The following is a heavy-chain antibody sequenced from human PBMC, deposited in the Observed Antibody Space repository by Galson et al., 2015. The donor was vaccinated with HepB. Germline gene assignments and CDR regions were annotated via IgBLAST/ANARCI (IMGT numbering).Heavy chain of an antibody. D-gene: IGHD4-17*01. V-gene: IGHV3-23*01. CDR3: AKDDDYAEYGYYFDH. CDR2: VSGSGFRT. J-gene: IGHJ4*02. CDR1: GFTFTNYA. Sequence: SLRLSCAASGFTFTNYAMNWVRQAPGKGLEWVSDVSGSGFRTSYADSVKGRFTISRDNSENIVYLHMSSLRAEDTALYYCAKDDDYAEYGYYFDHWGQGTLVTVSS.